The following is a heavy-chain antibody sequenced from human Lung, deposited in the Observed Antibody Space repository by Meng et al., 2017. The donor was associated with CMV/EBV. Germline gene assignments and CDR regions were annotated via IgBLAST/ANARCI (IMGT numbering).Heavy chain of an antibody. CDR1: GFTFSSYW. D-gene: IGHD3-16*01. V-gene: IGHV3-74*01. CDR3: TRDGDYYDATLH. J-gene: IGHJ4*02. CDR2: IDSDGSST. Sequence: GGSLRLXCAASGFTFSSYWMHWVRQAPGKGLEWVSRIDSDGSSTTYAESVKGRFAISRDNAKNTLFLQMISLRAEDTAVYYCTRDGDYYDATLHWGQGSLVTFSS.